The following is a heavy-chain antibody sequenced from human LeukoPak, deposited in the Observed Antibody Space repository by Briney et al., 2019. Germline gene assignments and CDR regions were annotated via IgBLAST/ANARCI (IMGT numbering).Heavy chain of an antibody. V-gene: IGHV4-59*08. D-gene: IGHD3-16*01. CDR2: IYYSGST. CDR1: GGSISSYY. J-gene: IGHJ3*02. Sequence: SETLSLTCTVSGGSISSYYWSWIRQPPGKGLEWIGYIYYSGSTNYNPSLKSRVTISVDTSKNQFSLKLSSVTAADTAVYHCARAGGLDAFDIWGQGTMVTVSS. CDR3: ARAGGLDAFDI.